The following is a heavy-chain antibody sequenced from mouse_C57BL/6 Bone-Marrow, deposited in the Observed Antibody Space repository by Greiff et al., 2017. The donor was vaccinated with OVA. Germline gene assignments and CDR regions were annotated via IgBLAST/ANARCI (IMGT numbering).Heavy chain of an antibody. J-gene: IGHJ1*03. CDR2: ISYSGST. CDR1: GSSITSGYD. Sequence: ESGPGMVKPSQSLSLTCTVTGSSITSGYDWHWIRHFPGNKLEWMGYISYSGSTNYNPSLKSRISITHDTSKNHFFLQLNSVTTEDTATYYCARERITPGYCDVWGTGTTGTVSS. CDR3: ARERITPGYCDV. D-gene: IGHD1-1*01. V-gene: IGHV3-1*01.